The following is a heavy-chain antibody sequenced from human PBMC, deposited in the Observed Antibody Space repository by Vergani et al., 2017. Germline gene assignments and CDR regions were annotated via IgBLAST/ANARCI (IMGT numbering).Heavy chain of an antibody. CDR1: GFTVSGNY. Sequence: ELQLVESGGGLVQPGGSLRLSCAASGFTVSGNYMTWVRQAPGKGLEWVSHIYSGDETYYADSVKGRVTISGDTSNNTLHLQINNLRVEDTAVYYCAGGNYYGSGTYVDPWGQGTLVTVSS. D-gene: IGHD3-10*01. V-gene: IGHV3-66*02. J-gene: IGHJ5*02. CDR3: AGGNYYGSGTYVDP. CDR2: IYSGDET.